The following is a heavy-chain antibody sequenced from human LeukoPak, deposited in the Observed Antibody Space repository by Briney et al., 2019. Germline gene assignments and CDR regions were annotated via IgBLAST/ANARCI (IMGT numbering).Heavy chain of an antibody. CDR3: ARHGVVVVPAALGAADYYYYYGMDV. CDR2: INHSGST. J-gene: IGHJ6*02. V-gene: IGHV4-34*01. Sequence: PSETLSLTCAVYGGSFSGYCWSWIRQPPGKGLEWIGEINHSGSTNYNPSLKSRVTISVDTSKNQFSLKLSSVTAADTAVYYCARHGVVVVPAALGAADYYYYYGMDVWGQGTTVTVSS. CDR1: GGSFSGYC. D-gene: IGHD2-2*01.